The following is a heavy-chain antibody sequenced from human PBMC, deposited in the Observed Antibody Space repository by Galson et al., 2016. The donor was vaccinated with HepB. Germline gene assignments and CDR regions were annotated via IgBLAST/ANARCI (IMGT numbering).Heavy chain of an antibody. Sequence: SVKVSCKVSGYTLTELSIHWVRQAPGKGLEWMGGFDPEDGVTTYTQKFQGRFTMTEDTSTDTAYMELSSLISEDTAVYYCATGLPSRGYSGYVSYQYFGMGVWGEGTTVTVSS. CDR1: GYTLTELS. J-gene: IGHJ6*04. D-gene: IGHD5-12*01. CDR3: ATGLPSRGYSGYVSYQYFGMGV. CDR2: FDPEDGVT. V-gene: IGHV1-24*01.